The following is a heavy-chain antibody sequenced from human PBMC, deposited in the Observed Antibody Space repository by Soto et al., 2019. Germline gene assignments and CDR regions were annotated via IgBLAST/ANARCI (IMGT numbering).Heavy chain of an antibody. Sequence: PGGSLRLSCAASGFTVSSNAMSWVRQAPGKGLEWVSAIRGNGDSTYYADSVKGRFTISRHNSKNTLYLQMNSLRAEDTAVYYCARDSRSQLEPGAFDIWGQGTMVTVSS. CDR2: IRGNGDST. CDR1: GFTVSSNA. D-gene: IGHD1-1*01. J-gene: IGHJ3*02. CDR3: ARDSRSQLEPGAFDI. V-gene: IGHV3-23*01.